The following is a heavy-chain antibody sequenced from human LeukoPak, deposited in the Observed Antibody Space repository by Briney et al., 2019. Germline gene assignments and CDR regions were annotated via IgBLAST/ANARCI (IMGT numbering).Heavy chain of an antibody. V-gene: IGHV4-39*07. D-gene: IGHD2-2*01. CDR2: IYYSGST. J-gene: IGHJ4*02. CDR1: GGSISSSSYY. Sequence: PSETLSLTCTVSGGSISSSSYYWGWIRQPPGKGLEWIGSIYYSGSTYYNPSLKSRVTISVDTSKNQFSLKLSSVTAADTAVYYCARDSWGSTSCCDFDYWGQGTLVTVSS. CDR3: ARDSWGSTSCCDFDY.